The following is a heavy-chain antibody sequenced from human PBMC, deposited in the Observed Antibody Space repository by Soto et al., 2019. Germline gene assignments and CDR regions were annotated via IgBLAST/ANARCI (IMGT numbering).Heavy chain of an antibody. CDR2: IVPLFGKA. V-gene: IGHV1-69*13. J-gene: IGHJ4*02. CDR1: GGTFNKNA. D-gene: IGHD3-22*01. Sequence: VKVSCKAAGGTFNKNAIDWVRQVPGQGLEWMGGIVPLFGKANYAQKFQGRVTITADEATNTAHMELRSLRSEDTAIYYCARQFDYETSGYYYAYWGQGTQVTVSS. CDR3: ARQFDYETSGYYYAY.